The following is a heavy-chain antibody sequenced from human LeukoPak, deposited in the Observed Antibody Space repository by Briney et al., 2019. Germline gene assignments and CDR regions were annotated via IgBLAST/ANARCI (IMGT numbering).Heavy chain of an antibody. V-gene: IGHV4-61*02. J-gene: IGHJ5*02. CDR1: GASVNRGHYF. D-gene: IGHD4/OR15-4a*01. Sequence: SETLSLTCTVSGASVNRGHYFWTWIRQPAGKGLEWIGRIYTSDISDYNASLQSRVTISLETSTNQFSLKLESMTAADTAVYYCARDTVMTDDNGDHRKFDTWGPGIAVTVSS. CDR2: IYTSDIS. CDR3: ARDTVMTDDNGDHRKFDT.